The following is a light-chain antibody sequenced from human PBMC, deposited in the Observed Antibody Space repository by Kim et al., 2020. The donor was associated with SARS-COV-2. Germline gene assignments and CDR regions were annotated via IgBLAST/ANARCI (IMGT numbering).Light chain of an antibody. CDR3: LQRSNWPLT. J-gene: IGKJ4*01. CDR2: DGA. CDR1: QSVNSN. Sequence: PGESATLSGRASQSVNSNVAGDQSRPGQAPRRLIYDGAKRATGVPARFSGSGFGTDFTLTISRLEPEDFAVYIGLQRSNWPLTFGGGTKVDIK. V-gene: IGKV3-11*01.